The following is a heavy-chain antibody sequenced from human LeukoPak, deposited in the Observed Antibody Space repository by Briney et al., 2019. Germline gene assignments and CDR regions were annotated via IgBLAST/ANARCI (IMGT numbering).Heavy chain of an antibody. CDR1: GVSFDDYY. CDR3: TRMTTGHDY. D-gene: IGHD4-17*01. CDR2: INHSGYT. V-gene: IGHV4-34*01. Sequence: SETLSLTCAVSGVSFDDYYWSWVRQTPGKGLEWIGEINHSGYTNDSPSLKSRVTLSIDTSRKQFSLNLRSVTVADAGIYYCTRMTTGHDYWGQGTLVIVSS. J-gene: IGHJ4*02.